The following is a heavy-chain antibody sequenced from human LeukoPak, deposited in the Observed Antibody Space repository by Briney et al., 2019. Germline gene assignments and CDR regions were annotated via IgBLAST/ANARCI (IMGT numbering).Heavy chain of an antibody. CDR3: ARPSGFYWGSFEY. J-gene: IGHJ4*02. CDR2: IRSDGSHT. V-gene: IGHV3-30*02. Sequence: GGSLRLSCAASGFTFSSFAMHWVRQAPGKGLEWVAFIRSDGSHTYYADSVRGQFTISRDNSKNNLYLQMNNVRLDDTAVYYCARPSGFYWGSFEYSGQGTLVTVSS. CDR1: GFTFSSFA. D-gene: IGHD3-22*01.